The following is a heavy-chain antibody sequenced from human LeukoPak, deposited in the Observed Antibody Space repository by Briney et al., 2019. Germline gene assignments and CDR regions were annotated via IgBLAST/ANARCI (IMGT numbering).Heavy chain of an antibody. Sequence: GGSLRLSCAASGFTFSSYSMNWVRQAPGKRLEWVSSISTSSTYVYYADSVKGRFTISRDNAKNSLYLQMNSLRAEDTAVYYCARGFRYCSSTSCSQVDYWGQGTLVTVSS. V-gene: IGHV3-21*01. J-gene: IGHJ4*02. CDR3: ARGFRYCSSTSCSQVDY. CDR1: GFTFSSYS. D-gene: IGHD2-2*01. CDR2: ISTSSTYV.